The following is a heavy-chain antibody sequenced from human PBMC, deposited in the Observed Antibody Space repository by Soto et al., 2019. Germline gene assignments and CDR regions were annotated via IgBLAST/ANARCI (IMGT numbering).Heavy chain of an antibody. D-gene: IGHD3-22*01. Sequence: QVQLVESGGNLVKPGGSLRLSCAGSGFTFSDYYMSWIRQAPGKGLEWVSYIRSSGNIIYYADSVKGRFTISRDNAKNSLYLQMNSLRAEDTAVYYCARDLGYYASDGYFDYWGQGTLVTVSS. V-gene: IGHV3-11*01. CDR1: GFTFSDYY. J-gene: IGHJ4*02. CDR2: IRSSGNII. CDR3: ARDLGYYASDGYFDY.